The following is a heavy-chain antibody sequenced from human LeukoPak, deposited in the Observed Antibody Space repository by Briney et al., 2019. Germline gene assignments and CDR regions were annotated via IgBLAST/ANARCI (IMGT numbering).Heavy chain of an antibody. Sequence: PGGSLRLSCAASGFTFSNVWMGWFRQAPGKGLEWVGRIRKATEGGATDYAAPVQGRFTISRDDSSNTLYLQMNSLKTDDPAGYFLAPPIGGSQSPCPDYRGQGTLVPVPS. V-gene: IGHV3-15*01. J-gene: IGHJ4*02. D-gene: IGHD3-16*01. CDR1: GFTFSNVW. CDR2: IRKATEGGAT. CDR3: APPIGGSQSPCPDY.